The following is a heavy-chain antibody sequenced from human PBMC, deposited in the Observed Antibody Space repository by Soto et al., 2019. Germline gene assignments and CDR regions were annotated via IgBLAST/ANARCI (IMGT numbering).Heavy chain of an antibody. CDR2: ISYDDGVNK. V-gene: IGHV3-30-3*01. CDR1: GFTFSSFT. CDR3: ARSIAVAGTPEFDY. J-gene: IGHJ4*02. D-gene: IGHD6-19*01. Sequence: QVQLVESGGGGVQPGRSLRLSCAASGFTFSSFTMHWVRQAPGKGLEWVAVISYDDGVNKNYADSVKGRFTISRDNSKNTLYLQMNSLRGEDTAMYYCARSIAVAGTPEFDYWGQGALVTVSS.